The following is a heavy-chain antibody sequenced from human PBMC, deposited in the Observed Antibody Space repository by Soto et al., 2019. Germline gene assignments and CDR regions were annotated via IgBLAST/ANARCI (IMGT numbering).Heavy chain of an antibody. J-gene: IGHJ4*02. Sequence: EVQLVESGGGLVQPGGSLRLSCAASGLTFSSYWMHWVRQAPGKGLVWVSRINSDGSSTSYADSVKGRFTISRDKAKNTLYLQRNSLRAEDTAVYYCALSHTVTTDYWGQGTLVTVSS. D-gene: IGHD4-17*01. CDR3: ALSHTVTTDY. V-gene: IGHV3-74*01. CDR2: INSDGSST. CDR1: GLTFSSYW.